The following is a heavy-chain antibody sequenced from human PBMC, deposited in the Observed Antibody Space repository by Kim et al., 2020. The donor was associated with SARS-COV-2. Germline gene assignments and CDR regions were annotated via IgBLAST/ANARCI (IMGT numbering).Heavy chain of an antibody. V-gene: IGHV5-51*01. J-gene: IGHJ4*02. CDR1: GYSFTSYW. Sequence: GESLKISCKGSGYSFTSYWIGWVRQMPGKGLEWMGIIYPGDSDTRYSPSFQGQVTISADKSISTAYLQWSSLKASDTAMYYCARHPTYYYDSSGSLHFDYWGQEPLVTVSS. CDR3: ARHPTYYYDSSGSLHFDY. CDR2: IYPGDSDT. D-gene: IGHD3-22*01.